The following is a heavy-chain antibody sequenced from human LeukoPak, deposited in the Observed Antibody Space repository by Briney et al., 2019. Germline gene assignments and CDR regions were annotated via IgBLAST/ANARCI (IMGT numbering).Heavy chain of an antibody. Sequence: GGSLRLSCAASGFTFSSYSMNWVRQAPGKGLEWVSSISSSSSYIYYADSVKGRFTISRDNAKNSLYLQMNSLRAEDTAVYYCARDRGSGVSRVLDYWGQGTLVTVSS. D-gene: IGHD3-10*01. CDR1: GFTFSSYS. V-gene: IGHV3-21*01. CDR2: ISSSSSYI. CDR3: ARDRGSGVSRVLDY. J-gene: IGHJ4*02.